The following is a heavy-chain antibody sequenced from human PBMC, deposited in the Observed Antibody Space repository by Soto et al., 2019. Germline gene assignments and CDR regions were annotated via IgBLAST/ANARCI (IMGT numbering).Heavy chain of an antibody. Sequence: QVQLVQSGAEVKKPGSSVRVSCRTSGGTFKKYGFSWVRQAPGQGLEWMGGIIPMYGIANYGQIFQGRLTTTADGSPYTVYMDLTSLKNEDTAVYYCAGEVGGTGLHLWGQGTQVTVSS. CDR3: AGEVGGTGLHL. J-gene: IGHJ5*02. CDR2: IIPMYGIA. CDR1: GGTFKKYG. D-gene: IGHD1-26*01. V-gene: IGHV1-69*12.